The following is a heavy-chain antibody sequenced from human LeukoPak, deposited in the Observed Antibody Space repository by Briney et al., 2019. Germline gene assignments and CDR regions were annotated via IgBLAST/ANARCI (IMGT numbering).Heavy chain of an antibody. CDR1: GFTFSSYG. Sequence: TLTLTCAASGFTFSSYGMHWVRHAPAKGLEWVAFIRYDGSNKSYADSSNDRFTISRDNSKNTLYLQMHSSRAQDTAVYYFAKDPASSTYCYDSSGYQTDYWGQGTLVTVSS. CDR2: IRYDGSNK. V-gene: IGHV3-30*02. CDR3: AKDPASSTYCYDSSGYQTDY. D-gene: IGHD3-22*01. J-gene: IGHJ4*02.